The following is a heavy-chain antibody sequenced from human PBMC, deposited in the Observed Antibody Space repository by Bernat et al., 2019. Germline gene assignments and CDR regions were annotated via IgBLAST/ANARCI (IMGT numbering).Heavy chain of an antibody. CDR2: IKQDGSEE. V-gene: IGHV3-7*03. J-gene: IGHJ3*02. CDR3: ARTRVVVAATGGAFDI. Sequence: EVQLVESGGGLVQPGGSLRLSCAASGFTFSSYWMSWVRQAPGKGLEWVANIKQDGSEEYYVDSVKGRFTISRDNAKNSLYLQMNSLRAEDTAVYYCARTRVVVAATGGAFDIWGQGTMVTVSS. CDR1: GFTFSSYW. D-gene: IGHD2-15*01.